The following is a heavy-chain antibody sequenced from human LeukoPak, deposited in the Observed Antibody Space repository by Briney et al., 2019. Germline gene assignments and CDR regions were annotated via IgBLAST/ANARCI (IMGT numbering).Heavy chain of an antibody. CDR3: ARDFVVGAP. V-gene: IGHV3-30*01. J-gene: IGHJ5*02. D-gene: IGHD1-26*01. CDR2: ISYDGSNK. Sequence: GGSLRLPCAASGFTFSSYAVHWVRQAPGKGLEWVAVISYDGSNKYYADSVKGRFTISRDNSKNTLYLQMDSRRAEDTAVYYCARDFVVGAPWGQGTLVTVSS. CDR1: GFTFSSYA.